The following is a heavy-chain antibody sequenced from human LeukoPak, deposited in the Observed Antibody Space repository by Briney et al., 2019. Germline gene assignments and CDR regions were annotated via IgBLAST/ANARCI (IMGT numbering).Heavy chain of an antibody. V-gene: IGHV4-4*02. CDR2: IFYTGST. CDR3: ARDPYGDGLGSFDY. D-gene: IGHD4-17*01. CDR1: GGSISSSNW. J-gene: IGHJ4*02. Sequence: PSETLSLTCAVSGGSISSSNWWSWVRQPPGKGLEWIGYIFYTGSTYYNPSLKSRVTISADTSGYQFSLKVTSVTAADTAVYYCARDPYGDGLGSFDYWGQGTLVTVSS.